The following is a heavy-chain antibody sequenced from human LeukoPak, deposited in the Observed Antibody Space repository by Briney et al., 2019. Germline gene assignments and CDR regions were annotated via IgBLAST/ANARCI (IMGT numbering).Heavy chain of an antibody. D-gene: IGHD1-1*01. J-gene: IGHJ6*02. CDR1: GFTFSSYA. CDR2: ISGSGGST. Sequence: GGSLRLSCAASGFTFSSYAMSWVRQAPGKGLEWVSAISGSGGSTYYADSAKGRFTISRDNSKNTLYLQMNSLRAEDTAVYYCAILGRERYYYYGMDVWGQGTTVTVSS. V-gene: IGHV3-23*01. CDR3: AILGRERYYYYGMDV.